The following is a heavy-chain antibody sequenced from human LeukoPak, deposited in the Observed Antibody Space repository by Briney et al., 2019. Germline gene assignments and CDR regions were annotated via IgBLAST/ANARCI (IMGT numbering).Heavy chain of an antibody. J-gene: IGHJ4*02. D-gene: IGHD6-19*01. Sequence: GGSLRLSCAASGFTFSSYWMSWVRQAPGKGLEWVANIKQDGSGKYYVDSVKGRFTISRDNAKNSLYLQMNSLRAEDTAVYYCARDVSYSSGWYYPFDYWGQGTLVTVSS. CDR1: GFTFSSYW. CDR2: IKQDGSGK. CDR3: ARDVSYSSGWYYPFDY. V-gene: IGHV3-7*04.